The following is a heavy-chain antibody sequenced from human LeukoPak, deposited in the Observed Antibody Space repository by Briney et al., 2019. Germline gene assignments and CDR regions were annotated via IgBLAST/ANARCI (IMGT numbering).Heavy chain of an antibody. CDR2: INHSGST. Sequence: SETLSLTCAVYGGSFSGYYWSWIRQPPGKGLEWIGEINHSGSTNYNPSLKSRVTISVDTSKNQFSLKLSSVTAADTAVYYCARGEATSGDYEATYDFDFWGPGTLVTVSS. J-gene: IGHJ4*02. V-gene: IGHV4-34*01. CDR3: ARGEATSGDYEATYDFDF. D-gene: IGHD4-17*01. CDR1: GGSFSGYY.